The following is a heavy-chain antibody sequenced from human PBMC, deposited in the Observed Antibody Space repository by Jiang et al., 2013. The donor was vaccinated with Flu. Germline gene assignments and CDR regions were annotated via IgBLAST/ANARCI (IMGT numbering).Heavy chain of an antibody. D-gene: IGHD3-16*01. CDR1: GFSFSTYA. J-gene: IGHJ4*02. Sequence: VQPGGSLRLSCVASGFSFSTYAMTWVRQAPGKGLEWVSAITDTGGRTHYADSVRGRFTISRDNSKNTLFLQMNSLRAEDTSIYWCANGVIHWGQGTVVTVSS. V-gene: IGHV3-23*01. CDR2: ITDTGGRT. CDR3: ANGVIH.